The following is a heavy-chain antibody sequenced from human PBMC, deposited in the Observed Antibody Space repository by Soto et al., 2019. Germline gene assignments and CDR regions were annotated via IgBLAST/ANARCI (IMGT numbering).Heavy chain of an antibody. CDR3: ARLPYYYDTRPLFDP. V-gene: IGHV4-30-4*01. CDR2: IYYSGST. Sequence: PSETLSLTCTVSGGSISSGDYYWSWIRQPPGKGLEWIGYIYYSGSTYYNPSLKSRVTISVDTSKNQFSLKLSSVTAADTAVYYCARLPYYYDTRPLFDPWGQGTLVTVSS. D-gene: IGHD3-22*01. J-gene: IGHJ5*02. CDR1: GGSISSGDYY.